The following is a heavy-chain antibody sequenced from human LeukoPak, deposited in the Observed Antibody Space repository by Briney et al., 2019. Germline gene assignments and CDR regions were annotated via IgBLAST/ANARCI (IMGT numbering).Heavy chain of an antibody. CDR1: GFTFSSYS. Sequence: AGYLRLSCAASGFTFSSYSINWVRQAQGKGLKWLSFISSSSGTISYADSLKGRFTVSRDNAKNSLDLQMNSLRAEDTAVYYCASSLLDNYQLLPISDYWGQGTLVTVSS. CDR2: ISSSSGTI. J-gene: IGHJ4*02. D-gene: IGHD2-2*01. CDR3: ASSLLDNYQLLPISDY. V-gene: IGHV3-48*04.